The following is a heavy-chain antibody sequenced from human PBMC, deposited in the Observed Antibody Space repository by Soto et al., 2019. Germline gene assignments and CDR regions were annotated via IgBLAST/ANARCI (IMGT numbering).Heavy chain of an antibody. V-gene: IGHV2-5*02. CDR3: AHIRVTMIVGAGYFQH. CDR1: GFSLSSSGVG. J-gene: IGHJ1*01. Sequence: QITLKESGPTLVKPTQTLTLTCTFSGFSLSSSGVGVGWIRQPPGKALEWVALIYWDDTKRYSPSLKSGLTITKDTSKNQAVLTMTNMDPVDTATYYCAHIRVTMIVGAGYFQHWGQGTLVTVSS. CDR2: IYWDDTK. D-gene: IGHD3-22*01.